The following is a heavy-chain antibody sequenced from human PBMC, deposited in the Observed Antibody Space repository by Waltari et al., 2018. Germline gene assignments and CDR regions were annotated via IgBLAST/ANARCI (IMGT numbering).Heavy chain of an antibody. V-gene: IGHV4-34*01. Sequence: QVQLQQWGAGLLKPSETLSLTCAVYGGPFRGYYCSRFRPPPGKGLEWIGEINHSGSTNYNPSLKSRVTISVDTSKNQFSLKLSSVTAADTAVYYCARGYRGSYYSQRPFDYWGQGTLVTVSS. D-gene: IGHD1-26*01. CDR1: GGPFRGYY. CDR3: ARGYRGSYYSQRPFDY. CDR2: INHSGST. J-gene: IGHJ4*02.